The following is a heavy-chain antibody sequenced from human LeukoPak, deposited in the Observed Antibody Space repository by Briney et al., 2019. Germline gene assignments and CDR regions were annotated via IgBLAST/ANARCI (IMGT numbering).Heavy chain of an antibody. CDR3: ARVGPSGYYYYYMDV. J-gene: IGHJ6*03. D-gene: IGHD3-10*01. V-gene: IGHV1-2*02. CDR1: GYTFTGYY. CDR2: INPNSGDT. Sequence: GASVTVSCKASGYTFTGYYMHWVRQAPGQGLAWMGWINPNSGDTNYAQKFQGRVTMTRDTSISTAYMELSRLRSDDTAVYYCARVGPSGYYYYYMDVWGKGTTVTVSS.